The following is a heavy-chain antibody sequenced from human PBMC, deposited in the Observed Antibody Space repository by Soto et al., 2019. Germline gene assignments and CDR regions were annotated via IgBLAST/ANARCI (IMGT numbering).Heavy chain of an antibody. Sequence: NPGGSLRLSCAASGFTFSDYYMSWIRQAPGKGLEWVSYISSSSSYTNYADSVKGRFTISRDNAKNSLYLQMNSLRAEDTAVYYCARDSKPGYYDFWSGYYRPPPVYGMDVWGQGTTVTVSS. CDR3: ARDSKPGYYDFWSGYYRPPPVYGMDV. CDR2: ISSSSSYT. J-gene: IGHJ6*02. V-gene: IGHV3-11*06. CDR1: GFTFSDYY. D-gene: IGHD3-3*01.